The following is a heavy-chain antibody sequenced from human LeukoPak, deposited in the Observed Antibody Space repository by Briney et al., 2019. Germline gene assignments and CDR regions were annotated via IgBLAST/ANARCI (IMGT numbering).Heavy chain of an antibody. CDR2: IYYSGST. J-gene: IGHJ3*02. CDR3: ARDAVTTLGAFDI. CDR1: GGSISSYY. D-gene: IGHD4-17*01. V-gene: IGHV4-59*01. Sequence: SETLSLTCTVSGGSISSYYWSWIRQPPGKGLEWIGYIYYSGSTNYNPSLKSRVTISVDTSKNQFSLKLSSVTAADTAVYYCARDAVTTLGAFDIWGQGTMVTVSS.